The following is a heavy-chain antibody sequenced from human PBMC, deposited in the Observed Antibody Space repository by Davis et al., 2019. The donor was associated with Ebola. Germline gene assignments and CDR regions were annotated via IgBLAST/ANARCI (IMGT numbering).Heavy chain of an antibody. CDR3: ARDGTSTIFGVVTNYYYYYGMDV. Sequence: SVKVSCKASGGTFRSYAISWVRQAPGQGLEWMGGIIPIFGTANYAQKFQGRVTITADKSTSTAYMELSSLRSEDTAVYYCARDGTSTIFGVVTNYYYYYGMDVWGQGTTVTVSS. D-gene: IGHD3-3*01. J-gene: IGHJ6*02. CDR2: IIPIFGTA. V-gene: IGHV1-69*06. CDR1: GGTFRSYA.